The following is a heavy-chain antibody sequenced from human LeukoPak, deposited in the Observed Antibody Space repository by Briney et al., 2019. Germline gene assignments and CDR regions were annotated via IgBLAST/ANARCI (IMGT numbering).Heavy chain of an antibody. Sequence: PSETLSLTCTVSGGSIRSYYWSWIRQPPGKGLEWIGYIYYSGSTKYNPSLKSRVTISVDTSKNQFSLKLSSVTAADTAVYYCARAPSTIFGVVTSLYYGMDVWGQGTTVTVSS. CDR2: IYYSGST. J-gene: IGHJ6*02. D-gene: IGHD3-3*01. V-gene: IGHV4-59*12. CDR1: GGSIRSYY. CDR3: ARAPSTIFGVVTSLYYGMDV.